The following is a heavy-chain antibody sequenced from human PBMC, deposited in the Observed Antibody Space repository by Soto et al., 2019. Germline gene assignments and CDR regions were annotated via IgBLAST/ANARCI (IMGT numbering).Heavy chain of an antibody. Sequence: QVQLVESGGGVVQPGRSLRLSCAASGFTFSSYGMHWVRQAPGKGLEWVAVIWYDGSNKYYADSVKGRFTVSRDNSKNTLYLQMNSLRAEDTAVYYCARDSWYRQWELQEDIDIWDQGTMVTVSS. CDR1: GFTFSSYG. CDR3: ARDSWYRQWELQEDIDI. J-gene: IGHJ3*02. V-gene: IGHV3-33*01. CDR2: IWYDGSNK. D-gene: IGHD6-13*01.